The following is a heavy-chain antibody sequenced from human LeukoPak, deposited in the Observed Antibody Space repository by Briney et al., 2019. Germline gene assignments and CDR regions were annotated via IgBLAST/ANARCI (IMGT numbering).Heavy chain of an antibody. Sequence: GGSLRLSCAASGFTLSKHWMTWVRQAPGKGLECVAIIKQDGSEKYYVNSVKGRFTISRDNAKNSLYLQMNSLRVEDTAVYYCARRVDMTAGNNWFDPWGQGTLVTVSS. CDR2: IKQDGSEK. D-gene: IGHD2-21*02. CDR1: GFTLSKHW. J-gene: IGHJ5*02. CDR3: ARRVDMTAGNNWFDP. V-gene: IGHV3-7*01.